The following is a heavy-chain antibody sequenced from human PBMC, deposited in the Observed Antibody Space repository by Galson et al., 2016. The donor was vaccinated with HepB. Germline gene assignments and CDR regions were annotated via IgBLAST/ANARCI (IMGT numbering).Heavy chain of an antibody. J-gene: IGHJ3*02. D-gene: IGHD1-26*01. CDR1: GFSLSTTGVG. CDR3: AHRRGSGSPWAYGAFDI. CDR2: KYWDDDK. Sequence: PALVKPTQTLTLTCTCSGFSLSTTGVGVGWIRQPPGKALEWLALKYWDDDKYYNPSLKTRLIITKDPSKNQVVLTRTNMDPVDTATYYCAHRRGSGSPWAYGAFDIWGQGTMVTVSS. V-gene: IGHV2-5*02.